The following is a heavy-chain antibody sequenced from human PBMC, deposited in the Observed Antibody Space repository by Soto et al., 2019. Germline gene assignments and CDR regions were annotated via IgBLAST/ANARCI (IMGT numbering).Heavy chain of an antibody. Sequence: GGSLRLSXAASGFTFSSYSMNWVRQAPGKGLEWVSSISSSSSYIYYADSVKGRFTISRDNAKNSLYLQMNSLRAEDTAVYYCARDRLGCLEPYNVCAFDIWGQGTMVTVSS. D-gene: IGHD1-1*01. CDR1: GFTFSSYS. CDR3: ARDRLGCLEPYNVCAFDI. J-gene: IGHJ3*02. V-gene: IGHV3-21*01. CDR2: ISSSSSYI.